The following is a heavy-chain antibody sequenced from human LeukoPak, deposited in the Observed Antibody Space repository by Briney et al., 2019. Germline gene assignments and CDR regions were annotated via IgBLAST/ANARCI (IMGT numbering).Heavy chain of an antibody. J-gene: IGHJ4*02. D-gene: IGHD3/OR15-3a*01. Sequence: SETLSLTCAVYGGSFSGYYWSWIRQPPGKGLEWIGEINHSGSTNYNPSLKSRVTILVDTSRNQFSLRLSSVTAADTADYYCARAQGNGLIDFWGQGTLVTVSS. V-gene: IGHV4-34*01. CDR2: INHSGST. CDR3: ARAQGNGLIDF. CDR1: GGSFSGYY.